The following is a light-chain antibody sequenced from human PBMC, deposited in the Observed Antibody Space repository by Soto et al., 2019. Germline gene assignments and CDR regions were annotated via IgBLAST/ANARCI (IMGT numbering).Light chain of an antibody. V-gene: IGKV3-20*01. CDR2: GIS. CDR3: QQHRQCPIT. CDR1: QSVSSNY. Sequence: EIVLTQSPGTLSLSPGERATLSCRASQSVSSNYLAWYQQKPGQAPRLLIYGISKRATDIPDRFSGSGSGTEFTLTISSLHPEDFATYYCQQHRQCPITFGQGTRLEIK. J-gene: IGKJ5*01.